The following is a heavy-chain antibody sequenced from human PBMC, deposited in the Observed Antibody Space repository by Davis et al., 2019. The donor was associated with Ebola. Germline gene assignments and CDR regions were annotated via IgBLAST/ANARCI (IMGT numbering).Heavy chain of an antibody. CDR2: IKTDGSET. V-gene: IGHV3-74*01. D-gene: IGHD2-15*01. Sequence: GESLKIPCAASGFTFSSYGMHWVRQAPGKGLVWVSRIKTDGSETTHADSVKGRFTISRDNAKNTLYLQMNSLRFEDTAVYYCARSRGSGPGDSWGQGTLVTVSS. J-gene: IGHJ4*02. CDR3: ARSRGSGPGDS. CDR1: GFTFSSYG.